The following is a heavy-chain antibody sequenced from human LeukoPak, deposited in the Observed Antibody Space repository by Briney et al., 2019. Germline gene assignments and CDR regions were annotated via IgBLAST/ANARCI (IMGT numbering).Heavy chain of an antibody. CDR3: ARDGRGYSYVALV. J-gene: IGHJ6*04. CDR1: GGTFSSYT. V-gene: IGHV1-69*04. D-gene: IGHD5-18*01. CDR2: IIPILGIA. Sequence: ASVKVSRKASGGTFSSYTISWVRQAPGQGLEWMGRIIPILGIANYAQKFQGRVTITADKSTSTAYMELSSLRSEDTAVYYCARDGRGYSYVALVWGKGTTVTVSS.